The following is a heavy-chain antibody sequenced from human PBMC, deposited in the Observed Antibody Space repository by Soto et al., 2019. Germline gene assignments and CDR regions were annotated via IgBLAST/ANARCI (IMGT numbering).Heavy chain of an antibody. CDR2: IDSGGIT. D-gene: IGHD1-1*01. Sequence: SETLSLTCAVYGETFSGYYWNWIRQPPGEGLEWIGEIDSGGITNYNPSLTSRVTISVDTSKNQCSLRLTSVTAADTAVYYCARAAIRGHLVEGQPPTSQTLDYWGQGVLVTVS. CDR3: ARAAIRGHLVEGQPPTSQTLDY. CDR1: GETFSGYY. V-gene: IGHV4-34*01. J-gene: IGHJ4*02.